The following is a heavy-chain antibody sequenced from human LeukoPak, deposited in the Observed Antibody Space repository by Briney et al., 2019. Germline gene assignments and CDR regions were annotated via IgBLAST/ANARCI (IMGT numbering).Heavy chain of an antibody. J-gene: IGHJ4*02. CDR3: ARESETSGWYDY. V-gene: IGHV3-43*02. D-gene: IGHD6-19*01. CDR2: ISGEGGST. Sequence: GGSLRLSCAAPGFIFGNYAIHWVRHAPGKGLEWVSLISGEGGSTFYADSVKGRFTISRDNSKNSLSLQMSSLRSEDTALYYCARESETSGWYDYWGQGTLVT. CDR1: GFIFGNYA.